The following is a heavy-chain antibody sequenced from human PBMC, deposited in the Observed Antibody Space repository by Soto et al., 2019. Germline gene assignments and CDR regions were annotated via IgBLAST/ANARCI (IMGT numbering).Heavy chain of an antibody. Sequence: GSLRLACSASGFTFSGSAMHWVRQASGKGLEWVGRIRSKANSYATAYAASVKGRFTISRDDSKNTAYLQMNSLKTEDTAVYYCTSPGIPPYYFDYWGQGTLVTVYS. CDR1: GFTFSGSA. CDR2: IRSKANSYAT. J-gene: IGHJ4*02. D-gene: IGHD6-13*01. V-gene: IGHV3-73*01. CDR3: TSPGIPPYYFDY.